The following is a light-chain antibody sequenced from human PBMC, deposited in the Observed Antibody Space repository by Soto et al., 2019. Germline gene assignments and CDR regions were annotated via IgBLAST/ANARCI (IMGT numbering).Light chain of an antibody. CDR3: QQLSHCPIT. CDR2: VAS. Sequence: IQLTQAPSSLSASGGDRVAITCRARQGIDNYLAWYQQKPGKAPKPLISVASTSQRGVPSRFRGSGCETAFPLTLSSLQPEDFANYYCQQLSHCPITFGPGTRLE. V-gene: IGKV1-9*01. J-gene: IGKJ5*01. CDR1: QGIDNY.